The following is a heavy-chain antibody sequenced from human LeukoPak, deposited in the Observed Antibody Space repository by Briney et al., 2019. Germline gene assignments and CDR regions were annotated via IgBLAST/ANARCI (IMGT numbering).Heavy chain of an antibody. J-gene: IGHJ6*03. CDR3: AREDSGSYYNYYYFYMDV. V-gene: IGHV4-4*07. Sequence: AETLSLTCSVSGGSFSSYFWSWVRQPAGKGLEWIGRIYPSGNTNYNPSLKGRVTLSVDTSKTPFSLRLSSVTAADTAVYYCAREDSGSYYNYYYFYMDVWGKGTTVTISS. D-gene: IGHD3-10*01. CDR2: IYPSGNT. CDR1: GGSFSSYF.